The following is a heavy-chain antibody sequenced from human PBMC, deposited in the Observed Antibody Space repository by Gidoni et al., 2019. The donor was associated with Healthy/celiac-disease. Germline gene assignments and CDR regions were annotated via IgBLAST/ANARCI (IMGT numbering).Heavy chain of an antibody. V-gene: IGHV3-23*01. CDR1: GFTFSSYA. CDR3: AKFSLRGRDY. J-gene: IGHJ4*02. CDR2: ISGSGGST. Sequence: EVQLLESGGGLVQPGGSLRLSCADSGFTFSSYAMSWVSQAPGKGLEWVSVISGSGGSTYYADSVKGRFTISRDNSKNTLYLQMNSLRAEDTAVYYCAKFSLRGRDYWGQGTLVTVSS.